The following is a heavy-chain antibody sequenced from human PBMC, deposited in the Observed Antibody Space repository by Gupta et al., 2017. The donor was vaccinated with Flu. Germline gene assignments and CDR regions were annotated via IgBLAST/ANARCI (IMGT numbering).Heavy chain of an antibody. D-gene: IGHD2-21*01. J-gene: IGHJ6*02. CDR2: IGTAGDT. Sequence: QATGKGLEWVSAIGTAGDTYYPGSVKGRFTSSRENAKNSLYLQINSRRAGDTAVYFCARAEGIPGLWTGMDVWGQGTTVTVSS. V-gene: IGHV3-13*01. CDR3: ARAEGIPGLWTGMDV.